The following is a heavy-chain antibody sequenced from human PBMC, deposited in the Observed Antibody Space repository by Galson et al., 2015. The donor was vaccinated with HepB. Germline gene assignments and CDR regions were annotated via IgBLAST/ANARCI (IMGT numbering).Heavy chain of an antibody. CDR1: GLTFSSYS. CDR3: ARDSPNEISVVVVAATSGGDY. D-gene: IGHD2-15*01. V-gene: IGHV3-48*02. CDR2: ISSSSSTI. J-gene: IGHJ4*02. Sequence: SLRLSCAASGLTFSSYSMNWVRQAPGKGLEWVSYISSSSSTIYYADSVKGRFTISRDNAKNSLYLQMNSLRDEDTAVYYCARDSPNEISVVVVAATSGGDYWGQGTLVTVSS.